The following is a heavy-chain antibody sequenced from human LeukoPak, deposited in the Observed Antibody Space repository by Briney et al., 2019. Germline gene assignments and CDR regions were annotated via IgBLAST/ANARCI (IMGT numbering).Heavy chain of an antibody. CDR3: ARVNFAPGRGWFDP. CDR1: GYTFMGYG. D-gene: IGHD3-9*01. CDR2: INPNSGGT. V-gene: IGHV1-2*02. J-gene: IGHJ5*02. Sequence: ASVKVSCKASGYTFMGYGISWVRRAPGQGLEWMGWINPNSGGTNYAQKFQGRVTMTRDTSISTAYMELSRLRSDDTAVYYCARVNFAPGRGWFDPWGQGTLVTVSS.